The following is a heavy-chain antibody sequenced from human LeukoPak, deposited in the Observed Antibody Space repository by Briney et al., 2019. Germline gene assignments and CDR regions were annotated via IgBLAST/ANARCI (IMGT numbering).Heavy chain of an antibody. Sequence: GGSLRLSCAASGFTFSSYSMNWVRQAPGKGLEWVSGISWNSGSIGYADSVKGRFTISRDNAKNSLYLQMNSLRAEDTALYYCAKALGAAAAQYFQHWGQGTLVTVSS. CDR3: AKALGAAAAQYFQH. CDR1: GFTFSSYS. V-gene: IGHV3-9*01. CDR2: ISWNSGSI. J-gene: IGHJ1*01. D-gene: IGHD3-16*01.